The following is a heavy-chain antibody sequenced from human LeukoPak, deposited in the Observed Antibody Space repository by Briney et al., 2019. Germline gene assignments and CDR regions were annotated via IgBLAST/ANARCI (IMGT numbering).Heavy chain of an antibody. CDR1: GFTFSSYE. CDR2: ISSSGSTI. J-gene: IGHJ4*02. Sequence: GGSLRLSCAASGFTFSSYEMNWVRQAPGKGLEWVSYISSSGSTIYYADSVKGRFTISRDNAKNSLYLQMNSLRAEDTAVYYCARDSGIAAAGTSGGGNFDYWGQGTLVTVSS. D-gene: IGHD6-13*01. CDR3: ARDSGIAAAGTSGGGNFDY. V-gene: IGHV3-48*03.